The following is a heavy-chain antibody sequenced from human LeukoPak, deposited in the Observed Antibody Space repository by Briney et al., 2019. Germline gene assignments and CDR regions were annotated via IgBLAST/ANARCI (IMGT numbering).Heavy chain of an antibody. CDR1: GGSISSYY. CDR3: ARGRAYYYDSSDAFDI. Sequence: SETLSLTCTVSGGSISSYYWSWIRQPPGKGLEWIGYIYYSGSTNYNPSLKSRVTISVDTSKNQFSLKLSSVTAADTAVYYCARGRAYYYDSSDAFDIWGQGTMVTVSS. D-gene: IGHD3-22*01. J-gene: IGHJ3*02. V-gene: IGHV4-59*01. CDR2: IYYSGST.